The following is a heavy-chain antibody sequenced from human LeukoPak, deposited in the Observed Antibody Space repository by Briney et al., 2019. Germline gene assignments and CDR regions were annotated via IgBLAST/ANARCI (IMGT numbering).Heavy chain of an antibody. CDR3: ARESYCSSTSCYSDHYYYGMDV. CDR2: ISPYNGKT. D-gene: IGHD2-2*01. Sequence: ASVKVSCKASGYTFTNNYLHWVRQAPGQGLEWMGWISPYNGKTNYAQKLQGRVTMTTDTSTSTAYMELRSLRSDDTAVYYCARESYCSSTSCYSDHYYYGMDVWGQGTTVTVSS. CDR1: GYTFTNNY. V-gene: IGHV1-18*04. J-gene: IGHJ6*02.